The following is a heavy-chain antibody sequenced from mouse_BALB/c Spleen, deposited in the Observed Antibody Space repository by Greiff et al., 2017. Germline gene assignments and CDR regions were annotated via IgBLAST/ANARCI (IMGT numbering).Heavy chain of an antibody. D-gene: IGHD1-1*01. CDR2: ISSGSSTI. J-gene: IGHJ4*01. CDR1: GFTFSSFG. CDR3: ARLGGSSYAMDY. V-gene: IGHV5-17*02. Sequence: EVHLVESGGGLVQPGGSRKLSCAASGFTFSSFGMHWVRQAPEKGLEWVAYISSGSSTIYYADTVKGRFTISRDNPKNTLFLQMTSLRSEDTAMYYCARLGGSSYAMDYWGQGTSVTVSS.